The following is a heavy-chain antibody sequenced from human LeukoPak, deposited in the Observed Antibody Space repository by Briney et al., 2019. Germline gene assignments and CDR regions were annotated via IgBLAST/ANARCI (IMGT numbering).Heavy chain of an antibody. D-gene: IGHD6-19*01. Sequence: GGSLRLSCTASGFTFSSYDMQWVRQAPGKGLEGVAVISYDGSNKYYADSVKGRFTLSRDHSKNTLYPQINSLRGEDTAVYYCAEFWGPVVGTEDEYWGQGTLVTVSS. V-gene: IGHV3-30*18. CDR3: AEFWGPVVGTEDEY. CDR2: ISYDGSNK. J-gene: IGHJ4*02. CDR1: GFTFSSYD.